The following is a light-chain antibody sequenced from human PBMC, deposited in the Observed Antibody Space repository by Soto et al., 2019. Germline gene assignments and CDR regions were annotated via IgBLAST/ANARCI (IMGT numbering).Light chain of an antibody. CDR1: SSDVGAYNS. J-gene: IGLJ1*01. CDR2: KGT. CDR3: CSSAPESTYV. V-gene: IGLV2-23*01. Sequence: QSALAQPASVSGSPGQSVTISCTGTSSDVGAYNSVSWYQQHPDKAPQLMIYKGTQRPSGVSNRFSGSTSGNAASLTISGLQADDEADYFCCSSAPESTYVFGTGTKVTVL.